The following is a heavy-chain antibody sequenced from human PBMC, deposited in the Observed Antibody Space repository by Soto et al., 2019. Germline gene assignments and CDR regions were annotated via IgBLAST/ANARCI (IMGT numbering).Heavy chain of an antibody. V-gene: IGHV3-23*01. CDR2: ISASGVNT. Sequence: GGSLRLSCAASGFTFNNFGMKWVRQAPGKGLEWVSSISASGVNTYYADSVKGRFTISKDDSKNILYLQMNSLRAEDTALYFCAKEMLASISRPFDYWGQGTLVTVYS. D-gene: IGHD5-12*01. J-gene: IGHJ4*02. CDR3: AKEMLASISRPFDY. CDR1: GFTFNNFG.